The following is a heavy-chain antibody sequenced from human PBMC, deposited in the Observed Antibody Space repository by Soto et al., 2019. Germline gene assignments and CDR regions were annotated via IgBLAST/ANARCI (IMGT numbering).Heavy chain of an antibody. J-gene: IGHJ4*02. D-gene: IGHD2-15*01. CDR1: GFTFSSYN. CDR2: ISRSGDRT. CDR3: SRSRCSSGQCYYFHY. V-gene: IGHV3-64*02. Sequence: EVQLVESGDGLVQPGGSLRLSCAASGFTFSSYNIHWIRQAPGEGLECVSAISRSGDRTYYADSVKGRFTITRDNSKNPVCLQMGSLRAEYMAVYYCSRSRCSSGQCYYFHYGGRRALVAVSS.